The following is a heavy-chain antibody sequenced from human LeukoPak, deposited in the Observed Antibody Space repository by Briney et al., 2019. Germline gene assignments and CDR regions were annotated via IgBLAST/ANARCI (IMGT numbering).Heavy chain of an antibody. CDR3: AKDFEQCLDY. Sequence: GGSLRLSCAASGLTFSSYEMNWVRQAPGKGLEWVAVISYDGSNKYYADSVKGRFTISRDNSKNTLYLQMNSLRAEDTAVYYCAKDFEQCLDYWGQGTLVTVSS. V-gene: IGHV3-30*18. D-gene: IGHD6-19*01. J-gene: IGHJ4*02. CDR2: ISYDGSNK. CDR1: GLTFSSYE.